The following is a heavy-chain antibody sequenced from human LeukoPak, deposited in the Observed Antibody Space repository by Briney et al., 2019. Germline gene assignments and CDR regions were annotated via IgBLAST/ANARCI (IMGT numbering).Heavy chain of an antibody. CDR2: INHSGST. CDR3: ARGQDGVVPRVRYNWFDP. J-gene: IGHJ5*02. Sequence: SETLFLTCAVYGGSFSGYYWSWIRQPPGKGLEWIGEINHSGSTNYNPSLKSRVTISVDTSKNQFSLKLSSVTAADTAVYYCARGQDGVVPRVRYNWFDPWGQGTLVTVSS. D-gene: IGHD3-3*01. V-gene: IGHV4-34*01. CDR1: GGSFSGYY.